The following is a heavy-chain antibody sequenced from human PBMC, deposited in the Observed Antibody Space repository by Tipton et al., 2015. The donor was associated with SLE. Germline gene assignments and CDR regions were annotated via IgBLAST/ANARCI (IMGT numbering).Heavy chain of an antibody. V-gene: IGHV5-51*01. CDR2: VYPGDSDT. J-gene: IGHJ4*02. D-gene: IGHD3-16*01. CDR1: GYRFNSYW. Sequence: VQLVQSGAEVKKSGESLEISCEGSGYRFNSYWIGWVRQRPGRGLEWMGIVYPGDSDTRYSPSFQGHVTISADTSTNTAYLQWNSLETSDTAMYYCARQEHQLGFDSWGQGTLVTVSS. CDR3: ARQEHQLGFDS.